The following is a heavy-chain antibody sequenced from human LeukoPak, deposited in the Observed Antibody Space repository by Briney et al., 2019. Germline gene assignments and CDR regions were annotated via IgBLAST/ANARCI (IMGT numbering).Heavy chain of an antibody. J-gene: IGHJ5*02. Sequence: PGGSLRLSCTASGFTLGAYAMSWVRHAPGKGLAWVGFIRDKTYGGTTEYAASVKGRFTISRDDSRSIAYLQMNGLRTEDTAVYYCTRDRGYCSSTSCYAWFDPWGQGTLVTVSS. CDR1: GFTLGAYA. CDR3: TRDRGYCSSTSCYAWFDP. CDR2: IRDKTYGGTT. V-gene: IGHV3-49*04. D-gene: IGHD2-2*01.